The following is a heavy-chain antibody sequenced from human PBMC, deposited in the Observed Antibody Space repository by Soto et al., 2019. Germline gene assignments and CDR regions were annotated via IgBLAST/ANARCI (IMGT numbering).Heavy chain of an antibody. CDR1: SGSISSSNW. V-gene: IGHV4-4*02. D-gene: IGHD2-21*01. Sequence: SETLSLTCAVSSGSISSSNWWSWVRQPPGKGLEWIGEIYHSGSTNYNPSLKSRVTISVDKSKNQFSLKLSSVTAADTAVYYCARVSYCGGDCYSSGEYYFDYWGQGTLVTVSS. J-gene: IGHJ4*02. CDR2: IYHSGST. CDR3: ARVSYCGGDCYSSGEYYFDY.